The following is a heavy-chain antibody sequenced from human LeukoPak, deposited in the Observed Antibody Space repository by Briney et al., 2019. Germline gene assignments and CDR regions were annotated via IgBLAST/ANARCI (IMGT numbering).Heavy chain of an antibody. D-gene: IGHD3-3*01. J-gene: IGHJ3*02. CDR1: SGSISSYY. Sequence: SETLSLTCTVSSGSISSYYWSWIRQPPGKGLEWIGYIYYSGSTNYNPSLKSRVTISVDTSKNQFSLKLSSVTAADTAVYYCARTPYYDFWSGYAGAFDIWGQGTMVTVSS. CDR3: ARTPYYDFWSGYAGAFDI. CDR2: IYYSGST. V-gene: IGHV4-59*01.